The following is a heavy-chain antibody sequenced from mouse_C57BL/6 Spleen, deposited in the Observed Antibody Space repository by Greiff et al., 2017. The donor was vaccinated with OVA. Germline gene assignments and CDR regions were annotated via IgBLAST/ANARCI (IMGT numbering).Heavy chain of an antibody. D-gene: IGHD2-3*01. V-gene: IGHV14-2*01. CDR3: AHDGYGDIDY. CDR2: IDPEDGET. Sequence: EVMLVESGAELVKPGASVKLSCTASGFNIKDYYMHWVTQRTDQGLVWLGRIDPEDGETKFAPKFQGKATITADTYSTTAYMQLSSLTSVDTCDNFCAHDGYGDIDYWGKETTRTDS. CDR1: GFNIKDYY. J-gene: IGHJ2*01.